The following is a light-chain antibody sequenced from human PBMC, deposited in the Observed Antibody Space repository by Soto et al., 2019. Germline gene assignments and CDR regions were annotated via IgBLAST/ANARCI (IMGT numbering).Light chain of an antibody. CDR2: DVN. V-gene: IGLV2-14*01. CDR1: SSDVGGYNY. Sequence: QSVLTQPASGSGYPGESISISCTGTSSDVGGYNYVSWYQQHPGKAPKLMIYDVNDRPSGVSNRFSGSKSGNTASLTISGLQAEDEADYYCGSYTTSTAPGLFGTGTKVTV. J-gene: IGLJ1*01. CDR3: GSYTTSTAPGL.